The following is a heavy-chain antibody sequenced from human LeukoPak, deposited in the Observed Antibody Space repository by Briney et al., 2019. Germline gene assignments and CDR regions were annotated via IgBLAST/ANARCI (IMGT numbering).Heavy chain of an antibody. CDR2: INPNSGGT. Sequence: ASVKVSCKASGYTFTDYYMHWVRQAPGQGLEWMGWINPNSGGTNYAQKFQGRVTMTRDTSISTAYMELSSLRSEDTAVYYCARGAITMVRGGSSDFDYWGQGTLVTVSS. CDR3: ARGAITMVRGGSSDFDY. CDR1: GYTFTDYY. J-gene: IGHJ4*02. V-gene: IGHV1-2*02. D-gene: IGHD3-10*01.